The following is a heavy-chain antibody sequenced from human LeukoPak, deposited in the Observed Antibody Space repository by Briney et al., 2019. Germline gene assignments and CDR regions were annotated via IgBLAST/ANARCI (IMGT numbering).Heavy chain of an antibody. CDR2: VYNSGTT. Sequence: SETLSPTCTVSGGFLISHYWTWIRQPPGKELEWIGYVYNSGTTNYNPSLKSRVTISADTSKNQSSLNLYSVTPADTAVYYCAEYVRNSGTYYFDYWGQGTPVTVSS. J-gene: IGHJ4*02. CDR3: AEYVRNSGTYYFDY. D-gene: IGHD1-26*01. V-gene: IGHV4-59*11. CDR1: GGFLISHY.